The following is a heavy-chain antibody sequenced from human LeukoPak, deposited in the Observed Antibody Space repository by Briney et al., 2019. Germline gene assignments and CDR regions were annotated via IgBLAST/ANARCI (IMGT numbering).Heavy chain of an antibody. D-gene: IGHD4-11*01. J-gene: IGHJ4*02. V-gene: IGHV4-59*01. CDR3: ARGVDLYSNYFDY. CDR2: IYYSGST. CDR1: GGSISSYY. Sequence: PSETLSLTCTVSGGSISSYYWSWIRQPPGKGLEWIGYIYYSGSTNYNPSLKSRVTISVDTSKNQFSLKLSSVTAADTAVYYCARGVDLYSNYFDYWGQGTPVTVSS.